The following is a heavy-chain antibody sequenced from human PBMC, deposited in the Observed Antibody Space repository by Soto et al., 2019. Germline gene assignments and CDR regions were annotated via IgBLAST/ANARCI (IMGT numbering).Heavy chain of an antibody. D-gene: IGHD2-21*02. V-gene: IGHV4-31*03. J-gene: IGHJ4*02. CDR1: GGSISSGGYY. CDR2: IYYSGST. CDR3: ARFPLPYCGSDCSRGGDY. Sequence: SETLSLTCTVSGGSISSGGYYWSWIRQHPGKGLEWIGYIYYSGSTYYNPSLKSRVTISVDTSKNQFSLKLSSVTAADTAVYYCARFPLPYCGSDCSRGGDYWAQGTLVTVSS.